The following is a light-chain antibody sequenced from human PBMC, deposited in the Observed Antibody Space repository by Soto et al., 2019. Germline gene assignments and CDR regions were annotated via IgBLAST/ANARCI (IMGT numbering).Light chain of an antibody. V-gene: IGLV1-44*01. CDR3: GAWDDRLNGYV. CDR2: SHN. J-gene: IGLJ1*01. CDR1: SSNIGSNP. Sequence: QSVLTQPPSASRTPGQRVTISCSGISSNIGSNPVNWFQQLPGSAPKLLIYSHNQRPSGVPDRFSGSKSGTSASLAISGLQSEDEAAYYCGAWDDRLNGYVFGTGTKLTVL.